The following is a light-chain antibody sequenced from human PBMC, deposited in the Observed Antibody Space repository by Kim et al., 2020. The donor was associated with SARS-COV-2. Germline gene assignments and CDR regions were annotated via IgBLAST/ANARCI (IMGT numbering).Light chain of an antibody. Sequence: QSALTQPASVSGSPGQSITISCTGTSTDIGIYNYVSWYQQHPGKAPKLIIFDVSCRPSGVSNHFSGSKSGNTASLTISGLQAEDEADYFCTSLTTTNTYVFGTGTKVTVL. V-gene: IGLV2-14*03. CDR2: DVS. CDR1: STDIGIYNY. J-gene: IGLJ1*01. CDR3: TSLTTTNTYV.